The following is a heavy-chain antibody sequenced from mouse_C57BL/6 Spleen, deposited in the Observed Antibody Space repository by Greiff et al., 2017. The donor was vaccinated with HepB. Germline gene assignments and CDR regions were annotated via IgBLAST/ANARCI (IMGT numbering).Heavy chain of an antibody. CDR3: ACGNYFDY. V-gene: IGHV1-63*01. D-gene: IGHD4-1*01. Sequence: LQESGAELVRPGTSVKMSCKASGYTFTNYWIGWAKQRPGHGLEWIGDIYPGGGYTNYNEKFKGKATLTADKSSSTAYMQFSSLTSEDSAIYYCACGNYFDYWGQGTTLTVSS. CDR2: IYPGGGYT. J-gene: IGHJ2*01. CDR1: GYTFTNYW.